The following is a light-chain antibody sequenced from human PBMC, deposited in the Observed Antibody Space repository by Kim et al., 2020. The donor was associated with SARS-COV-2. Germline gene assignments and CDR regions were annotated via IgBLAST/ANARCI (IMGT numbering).Light chain of an antibody. CDR1: RDINSW. J-gene: IGKJ4*01. CDR3: HQAYNFPLT. Sequence: ASVDDRVTSHGRGSRDINSWLAWYQQKPGQAPKVLIYAASSLQSGVPSRFSGSGSGTEFTLTISSLQPEDLATYFCHQAYNFPLTFGGGTKVDIK. V-gene: IGKV1-12*01. CDR2: AAS.